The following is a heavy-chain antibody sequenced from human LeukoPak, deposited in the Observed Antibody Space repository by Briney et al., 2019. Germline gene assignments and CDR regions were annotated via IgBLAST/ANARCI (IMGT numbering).Heavy chain of an antibody. CDR3: ARDRSLIKAFDI. CDR1: GFTFSNYW. J-gene: IGHJ3*02. Sequence: GGCLRLSCAASGFTFSNYWMSWVRQAPGKGLEWVANIEQDGSEIYYVDSVKGRFTISRDNAKNSLCLQMNSLRAEDTAVFYCARDRSLIKAFDIWGQGTIVTVSS. V-gene: IGHV3-7*05. CDR2: IEQDGSEI.